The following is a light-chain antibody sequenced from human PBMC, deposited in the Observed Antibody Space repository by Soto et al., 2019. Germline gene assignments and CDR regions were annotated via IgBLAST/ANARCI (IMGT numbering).Light chain of an antibody. V-gene: IGKV1-39*01. CDR1: QSIGNY. CDR2: AAS. CDR3: QQSYSTPFT. J-gene: IGKJ3*01. Sequence: DIQMTQSPSSLSASVGDRVTITCRASQSIGNYLSWYQQKPGKPPKLLIYAASILQSGVPSQFSGSGSGTDFTLTISSLQPEDFATYYCQQSYSTPFTFGPGTKVDIK.